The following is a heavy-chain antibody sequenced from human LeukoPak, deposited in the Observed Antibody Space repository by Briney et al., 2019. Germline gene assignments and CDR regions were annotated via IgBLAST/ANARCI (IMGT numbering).Heavy chain of an antibody. D-gene: IGHD1-26*01. J-gene: IGHJ2*01. Sequence: IGRIYTSGSTNYNPSLKSRVTMSVDTSKNQFSLKLSSVTAADTAVYYCARYVGGSPGWFDLWGRGTLVTVSS. CDR2: IYTSGST. V-gene: IGHV4-59*10. CDR3: ARYVGGSPGWFDL.